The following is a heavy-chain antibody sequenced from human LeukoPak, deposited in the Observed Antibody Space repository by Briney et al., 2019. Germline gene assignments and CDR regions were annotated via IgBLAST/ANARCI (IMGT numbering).Heavy chain of an antibody. CDR3: AKDGSNDWRWGAFDV. J-gene: IGHJ3*01. CDR2: IVGSGGST. CDR1: GFTFSTYA. Sequence: GGSLRLSCAASGFTFSTYALSWVRQPPGKGLEWVSSIVGSGGSTFYADSVKGRFSISRDSSKHTLYLQMNTLRADDTAVYYCAKDGSNDWRWGAFDVWGQGTMVTVSS. V-gene: IGHV3-23*01. D-gene: IGHD2-15*01.